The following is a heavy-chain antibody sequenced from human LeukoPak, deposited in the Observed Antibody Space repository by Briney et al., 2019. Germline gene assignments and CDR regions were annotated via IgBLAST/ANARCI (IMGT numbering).Heavy chain of an antibody. CDR1: GGSISSYY. CDR3: ARDSSGYYHWFDP. J-gene: IGHJ5*02. V-gene: IGHV4-59*01. CDR2: IYYSGST. Sequence: SETLSLTCTVSGGSISSYYWSWIRQPPGKGLEWIGYIYYSGSTNYRPSLKSRVTISVDTSKNQFSLKLSSVTAADTAVYYCARDSSGYYHWFDPWGQGTLVTVSS. D-gene: IGHD3-22*01.